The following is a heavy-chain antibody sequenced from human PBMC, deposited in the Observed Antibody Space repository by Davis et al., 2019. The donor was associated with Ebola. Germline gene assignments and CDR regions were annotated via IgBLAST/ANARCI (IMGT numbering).Heavy chain of an antibody. V-gene: IGHV1-46*01. D-gene: IGHD2-2*01. Sequence: VSVKVSCKASGYTFTSYYMHWVRQAPGQGLEWMGIINPSGGSTSYAQKFQGRVTMTRDTSTSTVYMELSSLRSEGTAVYYCARVDCSSTSCYWGWFDPWGQGTLVTVSS. CDR2: INPSGGST. CDR1: GYTFTSYY. CDR3: ARVDCSSTSCYWGWFDP. J-gene: IGHJ5*02.